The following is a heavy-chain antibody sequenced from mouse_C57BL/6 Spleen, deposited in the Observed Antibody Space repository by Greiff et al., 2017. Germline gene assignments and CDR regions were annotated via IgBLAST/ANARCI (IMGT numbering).Heavy chain of an antibody. CDR1: GYTFTDYN. J-gene: IGHJ4*01. CDR2: INPNNGGT. CDR3: APLYDYDPPYAMDY. D-gene: IGHD2-4*01. V-gene: IGHV1-22*01. Sequence: EVQLQQSGPELVKPGASVKMSCKASGYTFTDYNMHWVKQSHGKSLEWIGYINPNNGGTSYNQKFKGKATLTVNKSSSTAYMELRSLTSEDSAVYYCAPLYDYDPPYAMDYWGQGTSVTVSS.